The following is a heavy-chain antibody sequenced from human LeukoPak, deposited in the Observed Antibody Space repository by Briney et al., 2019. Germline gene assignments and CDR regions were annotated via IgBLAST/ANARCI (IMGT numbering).Heavy chain of an antibody. Sequence: SVKVSCKASGGTFSSYAISWVRQAPGQGLEWMGGIILIFGTANYAQKFQGRVTFTEDESTSRAYMELSSLRSEDTAVYYWARGRSLLGSGELPNDYWGQGTLVTVSS. J-gene: IGHJ4*02. D-gene: IGHD3-10*01. CDR3: ARGRSLLGSGELPNDY. V-gene: IGHV1-69*13. CDR1: GGTFSSYA. CDR2: IILIFGTA.